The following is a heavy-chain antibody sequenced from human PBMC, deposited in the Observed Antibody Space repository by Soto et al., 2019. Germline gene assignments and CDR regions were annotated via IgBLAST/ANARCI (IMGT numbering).Heavy chain of an antibody. J-gene: IGHJ3*02. CDR3: TRLFADGDAFDI. CDR2: IRSKVNNYAT. Sequence: GGSLRLSCAASGSTFSGSAIHWVRQASGNGLEWVGRIRSKVNNYATAYAASVKGRFIISRDDSKKTAYLQMHSLKTEDTAVYYCTRLFADGDAFDIWGQGTMVTVSS. V-gene: IGHV3-73*01. CDR1: GSTFSGSA.